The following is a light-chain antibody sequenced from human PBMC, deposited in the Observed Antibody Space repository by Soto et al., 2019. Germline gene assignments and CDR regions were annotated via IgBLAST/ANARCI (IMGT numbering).Light chain of an antibody. CDR3: QQSYSTLSLT. CDR1: QSISSY. J-gene: IGKJ4*01. Sequence: DIQMTQSPSSLSASVGDRVTITCRASQSISSYLNWYQQKPGKAPKLLIYAASSLQSGVPSRFNGSGSGTDFTLTISCLQPEDFATYYCQQSYSTLSLTFGGGTKVDIK. V-gene: IGKV1-39*01. CDR2: AAS.